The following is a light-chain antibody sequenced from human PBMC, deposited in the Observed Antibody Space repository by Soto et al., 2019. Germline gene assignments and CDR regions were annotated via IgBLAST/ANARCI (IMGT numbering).Light chain of an antibody. CDR1: QSVRSGS. CDR3: QQYDTSPPIT. V-gene: IGKV3-20*01. J-gene: IGKJ5*01. CDR2: GAS. Sequence: IVLTQSPGTLSLSPGKRATLSCRASQSVRSGSLAWYQQKPGQAPRLLIYGASSRATGIPDRFSGSGSGTDFTLPVSRLEPADFAVYYCQQYDTSPPITFGPGARLETK.